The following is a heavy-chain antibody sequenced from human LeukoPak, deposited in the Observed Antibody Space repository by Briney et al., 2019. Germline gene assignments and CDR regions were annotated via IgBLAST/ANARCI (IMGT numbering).Heavy chain of an antibody. D-gene: IGHD3-10*01. V-gene: IGHV4-30-4*08. Sequence: SWVRQAPGKGLEWIGYIYYSGSTYYNPSLKSRVTISVDTSKNQFSLKLSSVTAADTAVYYCARDLEMVRGPYNWFDPWGQGTLVTVSS. CDR2: IYYSGST. J-gene: IGHJ5*02. CDR3: ARDLEMVRGPYNWFDP.